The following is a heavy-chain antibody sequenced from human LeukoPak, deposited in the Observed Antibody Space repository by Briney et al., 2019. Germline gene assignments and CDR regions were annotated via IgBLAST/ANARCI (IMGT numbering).Heavy chain of an antibody. CDR1: GGSISSNNW. Sequence: KPSGTLTLTCAVSGGSISSNNWWSCLRPPPGKGLEWIGEIYHSGSANYNPSLKRRVIISVGTSKTQFSLKLSSVTAADTAVYYWARHNPRSWYEVRRRYNWFDPWGQGTLVTVSS. CDR3: ARHNPRSWYEVRRRYNWFDP. J-gene: IGHJ5*02. CDR2: IYHSGSA. D-gene: IGHD6-13*01. V-gene: IGHV4-4*02.